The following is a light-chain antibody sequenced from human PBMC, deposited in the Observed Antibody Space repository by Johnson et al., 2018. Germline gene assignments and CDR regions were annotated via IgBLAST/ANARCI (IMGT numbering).Light chain of an antibody. CDR3: GTWDSSLSAGNV. CDR2: ENN. V-gene: IGLV1-51*02. Sequence: QSVLTQPPSVSAAPGQKVTISCSGSSSNIGNNYVSWYQQLPGTAPQLLIYENNKRPSGIPDRFSGSKSGTSATLGITGLQTGDEADYYCGTWDSSLSAGNVFGTGTEVTVL. J-gene: IGLJ1*01. CDR1: SSNIGNNY.